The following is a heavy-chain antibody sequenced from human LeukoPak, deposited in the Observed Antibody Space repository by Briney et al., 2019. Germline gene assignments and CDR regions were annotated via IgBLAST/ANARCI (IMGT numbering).Heavy chain of an antibody. D-gene: IGHD6-19*01. CDR2: ISYDGSNK. V-gene: IGHV3-30*04. CDR1: GFTFSSYA. J-gene: IGHJ5*02. Sequence: GGSLRLSCAASGFTFSSYAMHWVRQAPGKGLEWVAVISYDGSNKYYADSVKGRFTISRDNSKNTLYLQMNSLRAEDTAVYYCARDRSSGWYIGNWFDPWGQGTLVTVSS. CDR3: ARDRSSGWYIGNWFDP.